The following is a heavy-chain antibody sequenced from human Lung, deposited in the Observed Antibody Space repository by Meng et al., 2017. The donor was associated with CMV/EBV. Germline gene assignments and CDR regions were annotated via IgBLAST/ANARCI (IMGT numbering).Heavy chain of an antibody. Sequence: SSVXVSCQASGGTFSSYTFSWVRQVPGQGLEWMGRIIPILGTANYAQRFQGRVTITADKSTGTAYMELNALTSEDTAIYYCAKTFAREWLLMGEYGMDVWXHGTTVTVSS. J-gene: IGHJ6*02. CDR3: AKTFAREWLLMGEYGMDV. V-gene: IGHV1-69*08. CDR1: GGTFSSYT. CDR2: IIPILGTA. D-gene: IGHD3-3*01.